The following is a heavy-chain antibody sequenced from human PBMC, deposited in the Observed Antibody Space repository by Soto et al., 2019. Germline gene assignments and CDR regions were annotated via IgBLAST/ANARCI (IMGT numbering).Heavy chain of an antibody. Sequence: ASVEVSCKVSGYTLTELSMHWVRQAPGKGLEWMGGFDPEDGETIYAQKFQGRVTMTEDTSTDTAYMELSSLRSEDTAVYYCATLRHYDILTGYLNWFDPWGQGTLVTVSS. D-gene: IGHD3-9*01. CDR2: FDPEDGET. CDR3: ATLRHYDILTGYLNWFDP. V-gene: IGHV1-24*01. J-gene: IGHJ5*02. CDR1: GYTLTELS.